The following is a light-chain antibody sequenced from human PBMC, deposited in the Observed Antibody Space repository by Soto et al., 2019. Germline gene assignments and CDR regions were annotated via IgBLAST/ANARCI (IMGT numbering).Light chain of an antibody. J-gene: IGLJ2*01. Sequence: QSALTQPASVSGSPGQSITISCTVTSSYALVSWFQYHPGKAPKLVMYDDTKRPSGVSERLSGSRSDNTASLIITGLQTDDGADYYCSSYGGRGFGGGTKLTVL. V-gene: IGLV2-23*01. CDR3: SSYGGRG. CDR1: SSYAL. CDR2: DDT.